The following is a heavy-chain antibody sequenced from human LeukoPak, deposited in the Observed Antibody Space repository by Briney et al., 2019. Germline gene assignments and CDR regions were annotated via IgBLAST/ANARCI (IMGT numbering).Heavy chain of an antibody. Sequence: GGSLRLSCAASGFTFSSYAMSWVRQAPGKGLEWVSAISGSGGSTYYADSVKGRFTISRDNSKNTLYLQMNSLRAEDTAVYYCARIVPEKKTYYYDSSGYGEYFQHWGQGTLVTVSS. D-gene: IGHD3-22*01. CDR3: ARIVPEKKTYYYDSSGYGEYFQH. J-gene: IGHJ1*01. V-gene: IGHV3-23*01. CDR2: ISGSGGST. CDR1: GFTFSSYA.